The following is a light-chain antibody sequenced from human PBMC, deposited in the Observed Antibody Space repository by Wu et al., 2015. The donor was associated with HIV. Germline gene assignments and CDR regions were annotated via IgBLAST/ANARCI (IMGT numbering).Light chain of an antibody. CDR3: QQLNTYPLT. Sequence: DIQLTQSPSFLSASVGDRVTITCRASQGISSYLAWYQQNPGKPLTLLIYLASTLQSGVPSRFSGSGSGTEFTLTINSLQPEDFTTYYCQQLNTYPLTFGGGTTVEI. J-gene: IGKJ4*01. V-gene: IGKV1-9*01. CDR2: LAS. CDR1: QGISSY.